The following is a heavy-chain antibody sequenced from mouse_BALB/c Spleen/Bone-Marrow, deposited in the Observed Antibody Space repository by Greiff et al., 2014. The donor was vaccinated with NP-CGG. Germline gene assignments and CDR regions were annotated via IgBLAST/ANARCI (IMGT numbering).Heavy chain of an antibody. CDR3: ARRGSAYVEGFAY. D-gene: IGHD3-1*01. CDR2: ISCSNGTT. CDR1: GYSFTGYY. Sequence: LVRTGASVKISCKASGYSFTGYYMHWVKQSHGKSLEWIAHISCSNGTTSYNQKFRGKATFTVDTSSSTAYMQFNSLTSEDSAVYYCARRGSAYVEGFAYWGQGTLVTVSA. V-gene: IGHV1S34*01. J-gene: IGHJ3*01.